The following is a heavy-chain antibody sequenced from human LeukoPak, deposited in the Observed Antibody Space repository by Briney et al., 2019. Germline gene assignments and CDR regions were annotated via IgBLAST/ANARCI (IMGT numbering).Heavy chain of an antibody. D-gene: IGHD5-24*01. CDR2: IKQDGSEK. V-gene: IGHV3-7*01. CDR3: ARGMATIFYYFDY. CDR1: GFTFSSYW. Sequence: GGPLRRSCAASGFTFSSYWMSWVRQAPGKGPESVANIKQDGSEKYYVDSVKGRFTISRDNAKNSLYLQMNSLRAEDTAVYYCARGMATIFYYFDYWGQGTLVTVSS. J-gene: IGHJ4*02.